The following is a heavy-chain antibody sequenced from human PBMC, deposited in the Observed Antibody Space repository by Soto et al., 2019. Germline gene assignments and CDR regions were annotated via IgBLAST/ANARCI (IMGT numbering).Heavy chain of an antibody. CDR3: VRWTVTSYYFDC. Sequence: RLSCSASGFTFSTYAMHWVRQAPGKGLEYVSAISSNGRSTYYADSVKGRFTISRDDSKSTLYLQMSSLRAEDTAVYYCVRWTVTSYYFDCWGQGTLVTVSS. CDR2: ISSNGRST. V-gene: IGHV3-64D*06. J-gene: IGHJ4*02. CDR1: GFTFSTYA. D-gene: IGHD4-17*01.